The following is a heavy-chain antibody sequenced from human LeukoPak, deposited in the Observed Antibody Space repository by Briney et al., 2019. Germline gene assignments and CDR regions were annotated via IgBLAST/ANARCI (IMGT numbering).Heavy chain of an antibody. CDR2: IKSKTDGGAT. CDR3: TTDFYDTSGYHTFGY. V-gene: IGHV3-15*07. CDR1: GFTFSNAW. J-gene: IGHJ4*02. D-gene: IGHD3-22*01. Sequence: GGSLRLSCAASGFTFSNAWMNWVRQAPGKGLEWVGRIKSKTDGGATDYATPVKGRFTISRDDSKNTLYLQVNSLQTEDTAIYYCTTDFYDTSGYHTFGYWGQGTLVTVSS.